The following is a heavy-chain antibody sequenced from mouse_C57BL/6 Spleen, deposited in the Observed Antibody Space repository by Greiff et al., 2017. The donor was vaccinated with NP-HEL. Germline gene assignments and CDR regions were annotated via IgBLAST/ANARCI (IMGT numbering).Heavy chain of an antibody. CDR2: ISSGGDYI. V-gene: IGHV5-9-1*02. Sequence: EVKVVESGEGLVKPGGSLKLSCAASGFTFSSYAMSWVRQTPEKRLEWVAYISSGGDYIYYADTVKGRFTISRDNARNTLYLQMSSLKSEDTAMYYCTSLYGNTYAMDYWGQGTSVTVSS. CDR3: TSLYGNTYAMDY. J-gene: IGHJ4*01. CDR1: GFTFSSYA. D-gene: IGHD2-1*01.